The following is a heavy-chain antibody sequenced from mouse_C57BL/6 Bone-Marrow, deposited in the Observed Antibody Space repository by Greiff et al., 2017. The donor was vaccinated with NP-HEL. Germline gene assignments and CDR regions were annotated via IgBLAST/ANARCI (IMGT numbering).Heavy chain of an antibody. J-gene: IGHJ4*01. Sequence: VQLQQSGPELVTPGASVKLSCKASGYAFSSSWMNWVKQRPGQGLEWIGRIYPGDGDTTYNGKFKGKATLTADKSSSTAYMQLSSLTSEDSAVYFCARRDYGSSRYYYAMDYWGQGTSVTVSS. D-gene: IGHD1-1*01. CDR2: IYPGDGDT. CDR1: GYAFSSSW. CDR3: ARRDYGSSRYYYAMDY. V-gene: IGHV1-82*01.